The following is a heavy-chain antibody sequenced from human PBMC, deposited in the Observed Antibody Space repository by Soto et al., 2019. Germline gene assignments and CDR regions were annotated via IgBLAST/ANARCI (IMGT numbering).Heavy chain of an antibody. Sequence: ASVKVSCKASGYTFSSYYMHWVRQAPGQGLEWVGLINPGTGATTYAQKFQGRATMTSDTSTSTVYMELRSLTSEDTAVYYCARDHIAAADTYALDICGQGTMVTVSS. CDR1: GYTFSSYY. D-gene: IGHD6-25*01. CDR2: INPGTGAT. CDR3: ARDHIAAADTYALDI. J-gene: IGHJ3*02. V-gene: IGHV1-46*01.